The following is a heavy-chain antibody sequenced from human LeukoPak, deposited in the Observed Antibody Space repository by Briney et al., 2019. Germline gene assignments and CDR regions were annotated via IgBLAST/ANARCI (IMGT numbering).Heavy chain of an antibody. CDR2: INPNSGGT. CDR3: ARGTALGNPWFDP. Sequence: ASVKVSCKASGYTFTAYYMHWVRQAPGQGLEWMGWINPNSGGTNYLQKFQGRVTMTRDTSISTAYMELSGLRSDDTAVYYCARGTALGNPWFDPWGQGTLVTVSS. CDR1: GYTFTAYY. D-gene: IGHD6-13*01. V-gene: IGHV1-2*02. J-gene: IGHJ5*02.